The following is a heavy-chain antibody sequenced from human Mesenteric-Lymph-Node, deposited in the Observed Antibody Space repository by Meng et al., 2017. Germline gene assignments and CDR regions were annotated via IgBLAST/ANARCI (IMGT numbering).Heavy chain of an antibody. CDR2: IYYSGST. Sequence: QVPRQESGPGLVKPSETLSLTCTVSGGSISSYYWSWIRQPPGKGLEWIGHIYYSGSTNYNPSLKSRVTISVDTSKNQFSLKLSSVTATDTAVYYCARQSGYFDYWGQGTLVTVSS. J-gene: IGHJ4*02. V-gene: IGHV4-59*08. CDR1: GGSISSYY. CDR3: ARQSGYFDY. D-gene: IGHD3-10*01.